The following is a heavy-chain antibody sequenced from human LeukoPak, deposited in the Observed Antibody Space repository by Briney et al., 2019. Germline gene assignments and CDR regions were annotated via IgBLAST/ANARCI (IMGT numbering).Heavy chain of an antibody. CDR3: ARDPYYYDSSGYYSTDY. CDR2: ISDSTSSK. D-gene: IGHD3-22*01. Sequence: GSLGLSCAASRFTFSSYGMNWVRQAPGKGLEWVSYISDSTSSKYYADSVKGRFTISRDNAKNSLYLQMNSLRDEDTAVYYCARDPYYYDSSGYYSTDYWGQGTLVTVSS. V-gene: IGHV3-48*02. J-gene: IGHJ4*02. CDR1: RFTFSSYG.